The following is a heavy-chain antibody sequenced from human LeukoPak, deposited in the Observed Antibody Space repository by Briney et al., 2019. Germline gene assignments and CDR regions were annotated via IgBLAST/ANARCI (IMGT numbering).Heavy chain of an antibody. V-gene: IGHV5-51*01. J-gene: IGHJ3*01. CDR3: ARPNITSYYDSPGYDAFDV. Sequence: LGESRNFSGQASGYRLNAYWIAGVRQLPGKGLEWRGINYPEDSDTRYSPSLQGQVTISADKSVRPAYLQWSSLKASDTAMYYCARPNITSYYDSPGYDAFDVGGQGTTVTVSS. CDR2: NYPEDSDT. D-gene: IGHD3-22*01. CDR1: GYRLNAYW.